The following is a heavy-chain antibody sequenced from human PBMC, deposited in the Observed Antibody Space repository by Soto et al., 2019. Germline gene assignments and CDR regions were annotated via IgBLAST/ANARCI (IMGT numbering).Heavy chain of an antibody. V-gene: IGHV3-74*01. CDR2: ITPDGTTT. Sequence: GGSLRLSCAASGFTFSSSWMFWVRQAPEKGLVWISRITPDGTTTSYADSVKGRFTISRDNAKNTVYLQMNSLRAEDTAVYYCARDLASSPGYWGQGTLVTVSS. J-gene: IGHJ4*02. D-gene: IGHD2-2*01. CDR3: ARDLASSPGY. CDR1: GFTFSSSW.